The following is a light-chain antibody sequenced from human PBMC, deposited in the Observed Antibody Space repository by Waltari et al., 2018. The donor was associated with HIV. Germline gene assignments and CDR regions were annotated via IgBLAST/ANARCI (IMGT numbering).Light chain of an antibody. V-gene: IGKV4-1*01. J-gene: IGKJ4*01. CDR3: QQYYSTPRT. Sequence: DIVMTQSPDSLAVSLGGRATINCKSSPSVLYSPNNKNYLAWYQQKPGQPPKLLIYWASTRESGVPDRFSGSGSGTDFTLTISSLQAEDVAVYYCQQYYSTPRTFGGGTKVEIK. CDR2: WAS. CDR1: PSVLYSPNNKNY.